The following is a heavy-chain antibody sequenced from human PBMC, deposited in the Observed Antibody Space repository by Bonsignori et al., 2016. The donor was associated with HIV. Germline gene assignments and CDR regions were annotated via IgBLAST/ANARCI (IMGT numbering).Heavy chain of an antibody. J-gene: IGHJ3*02. CDR3: ASGSATADAFDI. CDR1: GGSISSGSYY. V-gene: IGHV4-61*02. Sequence: LRLSCTVSGGSISSGSYYWSWIRQPAGKGLEWIGRIYTSGSTNYNPSLKSRVTISVDTSKNQFSLKLSSVTAADTAVYYCASGSATADAFDIWGPRGQWSPSPQ. CDR2: IYTSGST.